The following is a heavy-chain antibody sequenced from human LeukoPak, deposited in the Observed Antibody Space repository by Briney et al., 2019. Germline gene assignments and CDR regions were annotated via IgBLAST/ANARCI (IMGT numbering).Heavy chain of an antibody. D-gene: IGHD6-13*01. J-gene: IGHJ4*02. V-gene: IGHV3-30*18. CDR1: GFTFSSYD. CDR2: ISYDGSNK. Sequence: GGSLRLSPAACGFTFSSYDMSWVCQAPGKGRGGEAVISYDGSNKYYADSVKGRFTISRDNSKNTLYLQMNSLRAEDTAVYYCAKGPLAAAGSLPPFDYWGQGTLVTVSS. CDR3: AKGPLAAAGSLPPFDY.